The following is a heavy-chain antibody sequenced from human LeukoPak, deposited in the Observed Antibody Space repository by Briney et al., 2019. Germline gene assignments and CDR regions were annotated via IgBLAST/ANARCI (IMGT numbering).Heavy chain of an antibody. J-gene: IGHJ4*02. V-gene: IGHV3-23*01. CDR3: AKREDFWSGYYHALDY. CDR1: GFTFSSYA. CDR2: ISGSGGST. Sequence: GGSLGLSCAASGFTFSSYAMSWVRQAPGKGLEWVSAISGSGGSTYYADSVKGRFTISRDNSKNTLYLQMNSLRAEDTAVYYCAKREDFWSGYYHALDYWGQGTLVTVSS. D-gene: IGHD3-3*01.